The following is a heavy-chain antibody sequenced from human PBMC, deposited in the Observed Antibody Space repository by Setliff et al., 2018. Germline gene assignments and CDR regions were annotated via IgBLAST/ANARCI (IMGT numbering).Heavy chain of an antibody. D-gene: IGHD5-18*01. J-gene: IGHJ6*03. Sequence: LTCNVSGASISSHAWSWIRQPPGKRLEYIGYLYTSGSTNYNPSLKSRVTMSVDTSKNQLSLKLTFVTAADTAIYYCARLIGYSYGYYYHYVDVWGKGTTVTVSS. V-gene: IGHV4-4*08. CDR1: GASISSHA. CDR3: ARLIGYSYGYYYHYVDV. CDR2: LYTSGST.